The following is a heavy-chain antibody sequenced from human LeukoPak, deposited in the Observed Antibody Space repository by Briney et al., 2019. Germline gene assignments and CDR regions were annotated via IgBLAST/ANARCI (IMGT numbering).Heavy chain of an antibody. V-gene: IGHV4-34*01. D-gene: IGHD3-22*01. CDR3: ARVPYDSSGYLLFDY. J-gene: IGHJ4*02. CDR2: INHSGST. Sequence: ASETLSLTCAVYGGSFSGYYWSWIRQPPGKGLEWIGEINHSGSTNYNPSLKSRVTISVDTSKNQFSLKLSSVTAADTAVYYCARVPYDSSGYLLFDYWGQGTLVTVSS. CDR1: GGSFSGYY.